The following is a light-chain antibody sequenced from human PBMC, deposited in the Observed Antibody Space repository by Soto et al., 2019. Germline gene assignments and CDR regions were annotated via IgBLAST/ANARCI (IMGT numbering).Light chain of an antibody. J-gene: IGKJ1*01. V-gene: IGKV1-39*01. CDR1: QSISTY. CDR3: QLSDSSWT. CDR2: AAS. Sequence: DIQMTQSPSSLSAPVGDRVTITCRASQSISTYLNWFQQKPGKAPRLLIYAASSLQSGVPSRFSGSGSGTYFTLTISSLQPEDFATYYCQLSDSSWTFGQGTRWIS.